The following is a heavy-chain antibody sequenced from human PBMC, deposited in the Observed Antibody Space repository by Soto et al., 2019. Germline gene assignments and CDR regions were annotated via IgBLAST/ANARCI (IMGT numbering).Heavy chain of an antibody. Sequence: QVQLVESGGGVVQPGRSLRLSCAASGFTFSSYAMQWVRQAPGKGLEWVAVISYDGSTKYHADSVKGRFTISRDNSKNTLYLQMNSLRAEDTAVYYCARDPLWGTAMVLWYFDLWGRGTLVTVSS. J-gene: IGHJ2*01. CDR2: ISYDGSTK. CDR1: GFTFSSYA. CDR3: ARDPLWGTAMVLWYFDL. V-gene: IGHV3-30-3*01. D-gene: IGHD5-18*01.